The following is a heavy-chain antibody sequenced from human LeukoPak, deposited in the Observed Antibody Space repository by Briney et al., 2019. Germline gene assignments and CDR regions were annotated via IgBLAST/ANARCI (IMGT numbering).Heavy chain of an antibody. CDR1: GGSFSGYY. D-gene: IGHD3-3*01. Sequence: PSETLSLTCAVYGGSFSGYYCTWIRQPPGKGLEWIGEINHSGSTNYNPSLKSRVTISVDTSKNQFSLKLSSVTAADTAVYYCARDVYDFWSIGEPRYMDVWGKGTTVTVSS. CDR3: ARDVYDFWSIGEPRYMDV. CDR2: INHSGST. V-gene: IGHV4-34*01. J-gene: IGHJ6*03.